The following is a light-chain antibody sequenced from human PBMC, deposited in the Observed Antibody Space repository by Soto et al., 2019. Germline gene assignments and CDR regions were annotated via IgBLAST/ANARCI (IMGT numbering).Light chain of an antibody. CDR1: SSVVGGYNY. CDR2: DVS. Sequence: QSVLTQPASVSGSPGQSITISCTGTSSVVGGYNYVSWYQQHPGKAPKLMIYDVSNRPSGVSNRFSGSKSGNTASLTISGLQAEDEADSYCSSYTTRSSYVFGTGTKVNVL. CDR3: SSYTTRSSYV. V-gene: IGLV2-14*03. J-gene: IGLJ1*01.